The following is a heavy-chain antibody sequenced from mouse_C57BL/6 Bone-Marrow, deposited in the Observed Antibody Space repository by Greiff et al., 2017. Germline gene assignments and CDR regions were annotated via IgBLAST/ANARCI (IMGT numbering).Heavy chain of an antibody. J-gene: IGHJ1*03. Sequence: EVQLQQSGPVLVKPGASVKMSCKASGYTFTDYYMNWVKQSHGKSLEWIGVINPYNGGTSYNQKFKGKATLTVDKSSSTAYMELNSLTSEDSAVYYCARRRRWYFDVWGTGTTVTVSS. CDR2: INPYNGGT. V-gene: IGHV1-19*01. CDR3: ARRRRWYFDV. CDR1: GYTFTDYY.